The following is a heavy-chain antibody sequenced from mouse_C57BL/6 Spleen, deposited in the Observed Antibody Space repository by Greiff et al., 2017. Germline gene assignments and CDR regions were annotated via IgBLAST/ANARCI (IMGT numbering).Heavy chain of an antibody. CDR3: ARWFLGAMDY. CDR1: GYTFTSYW. J-gene: IGHJ4*01. CDR2: IHPNSGST. Sequence: QVQLKQPGAELVKPGASVKLSCKASGYTFTSYWMHWVKQRPGQGLEWIGMIHPNSGSTNYNEKFKSKATLTVDKSSSTAYMQLSSLTSEDSAVYYCARWFLGAMDYWGQGTSVTVSS. D-gene: IGHD3-1*01. V-gene: IGHV1-64*01.